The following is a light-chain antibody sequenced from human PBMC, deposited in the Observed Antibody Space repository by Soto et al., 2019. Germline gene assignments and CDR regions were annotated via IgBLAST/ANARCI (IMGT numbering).Light chain of an antibody. V-gene: IGKV1-39*01. J-gene: IGKJ1*01. CDR3: QQTYRTPT. CDR2: STS. CDR1: QSIDTY. Sequence: IQMTQSPSSLSASVGDRVTITCRASQSIDTYLNWYQQRPGKAPNLLIYSTSTLQSGGPSRFSGSGSGTDFTLTISSLQPEDVATYYCQQTYRTPTFGQGTKV.